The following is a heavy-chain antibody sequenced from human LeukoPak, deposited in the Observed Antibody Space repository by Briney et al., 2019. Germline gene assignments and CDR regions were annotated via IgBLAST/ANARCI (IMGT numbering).Heavy chain of an antibody. CDR3: ARGPVAGTIDY. J-gene: IGHJ4*02. CDR1: GFTFSSYD. CDR2: IGTAGDT. V-gene: IGHV3-13*01. Sequence: GGSLRLSCAASGFTFSSYDMHWVRQATGKGLEWVSAIGTAGDTYYPGSVKGRFTISRENAKNSLYLQMSSLRAGDTAVYYCARGPVAGTIDYWGQGTLVTVSS. D-gene: IGHD6-19*01.